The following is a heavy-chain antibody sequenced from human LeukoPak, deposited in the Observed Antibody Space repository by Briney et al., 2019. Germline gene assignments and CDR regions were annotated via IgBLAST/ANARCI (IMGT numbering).Heavy chain of an antibody. V-gene: IGHV1-69*05. CDR1: GGTFSSYA. D-gene: IGHD6-13*01. CDR3: ARGRSWSLDY. Sequence: ASVKVSCKASGGTFSSYAISWVRQAPGQGLEWMGGIIPIFGTANYAQKFQGRVTMTRNTSISTAYMELSSLRSEDTAVYYCARGRSWSLDYWGQGTLVTVSS. CDR2: IIPIFGTA. J-gene: IGHJ4*02.